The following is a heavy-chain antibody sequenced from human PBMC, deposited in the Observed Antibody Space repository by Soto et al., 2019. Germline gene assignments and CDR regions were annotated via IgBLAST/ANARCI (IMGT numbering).Heavy chain of an antibody. D-gene: IGHD6-13*01. Sequence: QVQLVESGGGVVQPGRSLRLSCAASGFTFSSYGMHWVRQAPGKGLEWVAVIWYDGSNKYYADSVKGRFTISRDNSKNTLYLQMNSLRAEDTAVYYCARDNSSSWYGQTNWFDPWRQGTLVTVSS. CDR2: IWYDGSNK. CDR3: ARDNSSSWYGQTNWFDP. V-gene: IGHV3-33*01. CDR1: GFTFSSYG. J-gene: IGHJ5*02.